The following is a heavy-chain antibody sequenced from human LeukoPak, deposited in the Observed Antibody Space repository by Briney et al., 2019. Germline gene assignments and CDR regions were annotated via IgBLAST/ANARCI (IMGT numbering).Heavy chain of an antibody. CDR2: IIPILGIA. CDR1: GGTFSSYA. J-gene: IGHJ4*02. CDR3: TRDQGIVGATTIDY. Sequence: SVKVSCKASGGTFSSYAISWVRQAPGQGLEWMGRIIPILGIANYAQKFQGRVTITADKSASTAYMELSSLRSEDTAVYYCTRDQGIVGATTIDYWGQGTLVTVSS. V-gene: IGHV1-69*04. D-gene: IGHD1-26*01.